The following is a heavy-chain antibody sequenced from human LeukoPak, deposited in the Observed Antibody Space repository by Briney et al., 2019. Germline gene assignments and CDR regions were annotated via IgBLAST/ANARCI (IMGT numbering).Heavy chain of an antibody. J-gene: IGHJ4*02. CDR3: ARDTDSWYFDY. V-gene: IGHV3-23*01. D-gene: IGHD6-13*01. CDR2: ISGSGGST. CDR1: GFTFSSYG. Sequence: GGSLRLSCAASGFTFSSYGMSWVRQAPGKGLEWVSGISGSGGSTYYADSVKGRFTISRDNSKNTLYLQMNSLRAEDTAVYYCARDTDSWYFDYWGQGTLVTVSS.